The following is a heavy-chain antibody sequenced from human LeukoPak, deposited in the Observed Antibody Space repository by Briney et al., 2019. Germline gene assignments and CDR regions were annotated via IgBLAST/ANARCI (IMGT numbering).Heavy chain of an antibody. CDR2: INHSGST. J-gene: IGHJ4*02. Sequence: SETLSLTCAVYGGSFSGYYWSWIRQPPGKGLEWIGEINHSGSTYYNPSLKSRVTISVDTSKNQFSLKLSSVTAADTAVYYCARERTIFGVVMAGYYFDYWGQGTLVTVSS. V-gene: IGHV4-34*01. CDR1: GGSFSGYY. D-gene: IGHD3-3*01. CDR3: ARERTIFGVVMAGYYFDY.